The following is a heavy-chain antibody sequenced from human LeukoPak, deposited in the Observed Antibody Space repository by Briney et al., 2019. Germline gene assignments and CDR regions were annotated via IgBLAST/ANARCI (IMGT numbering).Heavy chain of an antibody. CDR3: AKVSLGYYDSSCYYSFDY. CDR1: GYTFTSYG. Sequence: GASVKVSCTASGYTFTSYGISWVRQAPGQGLEWRGWISAYNGNTNYAQKHQGRVTMTTDTSTSTAYMELRSLRSDDTAVYYCAKVSLGYYDSSCYYSFDYWGQGTLVTVSS. J-gene: IGHJ4*02. CDR2: ISAYNGNT. V-gene: IGHV1-18*01. D-gene: IGHD3-22*01.